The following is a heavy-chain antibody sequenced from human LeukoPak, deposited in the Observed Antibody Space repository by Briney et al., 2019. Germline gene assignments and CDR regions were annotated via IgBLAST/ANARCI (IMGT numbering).Heavy chain of an antibody. CDR1: GFTFSSYA. Sequence: GGSLRLSCTASGFTFSSYAMSWVRQAPEKGLEWVSAISGRDGTAYYADSVKGRFTISRDNAKNSLYLQMNSLRDEDSAVYYCARDQGIFDYWGQGTLVTVSS. V-gene: IGHV3-23*01. CDR2: ISGRDGTA. J-gene: IGHJ4*02. CDR3: ARDQGIFDY.